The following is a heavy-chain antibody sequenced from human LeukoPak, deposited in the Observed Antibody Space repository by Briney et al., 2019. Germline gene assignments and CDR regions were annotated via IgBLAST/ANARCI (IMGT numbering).Heavy chain of an antibody. CDR2: INSDGSST. Sequence: PGGSLRLSCAASGFTSSSYWMRWVRQAPGKGLVWVSRINSDGSSTSYADSVKGRFTTSRDNAKNTLYLQMNSLRAEDTAVYYCARSDSSGYEPFDYWGQGTLVTVSS. V-gene: IGHV3-74*01. CDR1: GFTSSSYW. CDR3: ARSDSSGYEPFDY. J-gene: IGHJ4*02. D-gene: IGHD3-22*01.